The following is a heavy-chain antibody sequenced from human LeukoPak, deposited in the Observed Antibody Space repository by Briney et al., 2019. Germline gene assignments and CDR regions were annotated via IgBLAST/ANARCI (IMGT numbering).Heavy chain of an antibody. Sequence: GGSLRLSCAASQFNFPSSTMAWVRQAPGKGLEWASTISGTGGSTTYTDSVKGRFTISRDNSKNTLYLQMNSLRAEDTAIFYCAKHPSSGFYYFDYWGRGTLVTVSS. D-gene: IGHD6-19*01. V-gene: IGHV3-23*01. CDR1: QFNFPSST. J-gene: IGHJ4*02. CDR3: AKHPSSGFYYFDY. CDR2: ISGTGGST.